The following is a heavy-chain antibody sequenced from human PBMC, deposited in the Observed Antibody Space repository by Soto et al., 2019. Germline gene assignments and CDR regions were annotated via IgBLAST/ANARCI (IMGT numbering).Heavy chain of an antibody. D-gene: IGHD3-10*01. CDR3: ARSRNSAVADSFDF. V-gene: IGHV3-30*04. Sequence: QVQVVESGGGVVQPGRSLRLSCAASGFTFSRYAIHWVGQAPGKGLEWVAVISRDGSNKYYVDSVKGRFTISRDNSKNTLYLQMNSLRDEDTAVYYCARSRNSAVADSFDFWGQGTLVTVSS. J-gene: IGHJ4*02. CDR2: ISRDGSNK. CDR1: GFTFSRYA.